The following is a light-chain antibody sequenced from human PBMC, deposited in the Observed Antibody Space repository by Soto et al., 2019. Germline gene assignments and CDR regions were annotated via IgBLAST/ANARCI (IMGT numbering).Light chain of an antibody. J-gene: IGKJ2*01. CDR3: QQYT. CDR2: GAS. V-gene: IGKV3-20*01. Sequence: EIVLTQSPGTLSLSPGERATHSCRASQSVSSSYLAWYQQKPGQAPRLLIYGASSRATGIPDRFSGSGSGTDFTLTISRLEPEDFAVYYCQQYTFGQGTKLEIK. CDR1: QSVSSSY.